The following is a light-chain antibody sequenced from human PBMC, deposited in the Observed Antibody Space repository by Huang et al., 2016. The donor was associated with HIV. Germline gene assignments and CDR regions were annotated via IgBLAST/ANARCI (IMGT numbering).Light chain of an antibody. J-gene: IGKJ1*01. Sequence: DIQMTQSPSALSASVGDRVTITCRASQGITTWLAWYQQAPGKAPKLLIYDASSLEFGVPSRCSGSGSGTEFTLTISSLQPDDFATYYCQQYSTFPWTFGQGTKVEIK. CDR1: QGITTW. CDR2: DAS. V-gene: IGKV1-5*01. CDR3: QQYSTFPWT.